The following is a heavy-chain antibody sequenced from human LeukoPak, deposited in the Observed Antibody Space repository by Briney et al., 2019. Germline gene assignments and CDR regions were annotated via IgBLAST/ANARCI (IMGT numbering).Heavy chain of an antibody. CDR3: VRDPSGSGFAFDS. J-gene: IGHJ4*02. V-gene: IGHV3-33*01. D-gene: IGHD1-14*01. CDR1: GFIFSNDA. Sequence: GRSLRLSCAASGFIFSNDAMHWVRQAPGKGLEWVAFIWFDGSNKHYADSVKGRFTISRDNSEDTLYLQMNSLRAEDTAVCYCVRDPSGSGFAFDSWGQGALVTVSS. CDR2: IWFDGSNK.